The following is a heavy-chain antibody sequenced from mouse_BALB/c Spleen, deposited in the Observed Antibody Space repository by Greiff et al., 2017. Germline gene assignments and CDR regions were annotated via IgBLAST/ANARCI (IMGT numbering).Heavy chain of an antibody. J-gene: IGHJ4*01. CDR1: GYSFTGYT. Sequence: EVQLQQSGPELVKPGASLKISCKASGYSFTGYTMNWVKQSHGKNLEWIGLINPYNGGTSYNQKFKGKATLTVDKSSSTAYMELISLTSEDSAVYYCARARGLDDYDCAMDYWGQGTSVTVSS. CDR3: ARARGLDDYDCAMDY. V-gene: IGHV1S135*01. D-gene: IGHD2-4*01. CDR2: INPYNGGT.